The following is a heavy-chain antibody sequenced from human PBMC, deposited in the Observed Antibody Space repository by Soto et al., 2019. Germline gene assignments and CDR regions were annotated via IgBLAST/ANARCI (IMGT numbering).Heavy chain of an antibody. V-gene: IGHV3-7*01. CDR3: ARGQGWADY. Sequence: EVQLVESGGGLVQPGGSLRLSCVASGFSISGNWMIWVRQAPGRGPEWVANIGQDGNGKNYVDSVKGRFTISRDNANNSLFLQMNSLRVEDTAVHYCARGQGWADYWGQGTLVTVSS. J-gene: IGHJ4*02. D-gene: IGHD6-19*01. CDR1: GFSISGNW. CDR2: IGQDGNGK.